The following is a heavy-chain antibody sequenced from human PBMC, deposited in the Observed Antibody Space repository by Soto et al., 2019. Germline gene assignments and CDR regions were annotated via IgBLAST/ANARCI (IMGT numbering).Heavy chain of an antibody. J-gene: IGHJ5*02. CDR2: IIPIFGTA. Sequence: GASVKVSCKASGGTFSSYAISWVRQAPGQGLEWMGGIIPIFGTANYAQKFQGRVTITADKSTSTAYMELSSLRSEDTAMYYCARGDSNNGFDPWGQGTLVTVS. CDR3: ARGDSNNGFDP. CDR1: GGTFSSYA. V-gene: IGHV1-69*06. D-gene: IGHD2-21*02.